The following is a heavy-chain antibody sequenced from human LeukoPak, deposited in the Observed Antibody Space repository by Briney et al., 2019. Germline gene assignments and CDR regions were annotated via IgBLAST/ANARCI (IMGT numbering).Heavy chain of an antibody. CDR1: GYTVTELS. Sequence: ASVKVSCKVSGYTVTELSMHWVRQAPGKGLEWMGGFDPEDGERIYAQKFQGRVTMTEDTSTDTAYMELSGLRSEDTAVYYCATDPPRNIVGATPRAFEIWGQVTMVTVSS. J-gene: IGHJ3*02. CDR3: ATDPPRNIVGATPRAFEI. CDR2: FDPEDGER. D-gene: IGHD1-26*01. V-gene: IGHV1-24*01.